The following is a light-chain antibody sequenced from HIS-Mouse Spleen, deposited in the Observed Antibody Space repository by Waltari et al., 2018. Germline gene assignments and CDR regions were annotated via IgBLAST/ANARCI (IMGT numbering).Light chain of an antibody. J-gene: IGLJ2*01. V-gene: IGLV3-25*03. CDR1: ALPKHY. Sequence: SYELTQPPSVSVSPGQTARITCSGDALPKHYAYWYQQKPGQAPVLVIYKDSERPSGIPERFSGSSSGTTVKLTISGVQAEDEADYYCQSADSSGTYVVFGGGTKLTVL. CDR2: KDS. CDR3: QSADSSGTYVV.